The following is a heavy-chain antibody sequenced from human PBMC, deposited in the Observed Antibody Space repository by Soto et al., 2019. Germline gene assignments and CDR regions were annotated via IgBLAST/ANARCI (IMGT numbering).Heavy chain of an antibody. J-gene: IGHJ6*02. CDR1: GFTFNKYA. D-gene: IGHD6-19*01. Sequence: GGSLRLSCAASGFTFNKYAMYWGRQAPGKGLEWVAVISYDGNNKYDADSVKGRFTISRDNSKKTLYLQMNSLRAEDTAVYYCARSAYSSGWYGTVDVWGQGTTVTVSS. CDR3: ARSAYSSGWYGTVDV. V-gene: IGHV3-30-3*01. CDR2: ISYDGNNK.